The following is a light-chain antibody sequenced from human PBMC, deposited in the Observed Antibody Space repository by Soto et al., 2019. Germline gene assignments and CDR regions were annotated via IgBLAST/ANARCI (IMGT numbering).Light chain of an antibody. CDR1: TSNIGTFY. CDR2: LGD. CDR3: AAWDDNLNAYV. Sequence: QSVLTHPPSASSTPGQTVTISCSGSTSNIGTFYVYWYQHLPGTAPKLLIYLGDQRASGVSDRFSGSKSGTSASLAINGLRSEDEADYYCAAWDDNLNAYVFGSGTKLTVL. J-gene: IGLJ1*01. V-gene: IGLV1-47*02.